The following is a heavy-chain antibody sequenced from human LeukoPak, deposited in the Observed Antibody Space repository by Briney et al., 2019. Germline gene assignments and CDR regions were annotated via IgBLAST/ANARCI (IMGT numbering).Heavy chain of an antibody. Sequence: GSLRLSCAASGFTFSDYYMSWIRQPPGKGLEWIGSIYYSGSTYYNPSLKSRVTISVDTSKNQFSLKLSSVTAADTAVYYCARGQNYDFSDAFDIWGQGTMVTVSS. J-gene: IGHJ3*02. CDR2: IYYSGST. V-gene: IGHV4-38-2*01. CDR1: GFTFSDYY. D-gene: IGHD3-3*01. CDR3: ARGQNYDFSDAFDI.